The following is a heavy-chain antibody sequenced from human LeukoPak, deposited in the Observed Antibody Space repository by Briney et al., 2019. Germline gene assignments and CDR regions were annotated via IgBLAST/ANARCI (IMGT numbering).Heavy chain of an antibody. CDR3: ARINWYLCFDY. D-gene: IGHD1-20*01. CDR2: INHSGST. J-gene: IGHJ4*02. V-gene: IGHV4-34*01. Sequence: SETLSLTCAVYGGSFSGYYWSWIRQPPGKGLEWIGEINHSGSTNYNPSLKSRVTISVDTSKNQFSLKLSSVTAADTAVYYCARINWYLCFDYWGQGTLVTVSS. CDR1: GGSFSGYY.